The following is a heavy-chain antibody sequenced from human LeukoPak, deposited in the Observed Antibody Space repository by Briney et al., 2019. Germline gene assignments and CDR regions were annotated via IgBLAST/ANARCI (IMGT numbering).Heavy chain of an antibody. CDR3: ARDRGSAY. CDR1: GGSISGYY. Sequence: KPSETLSLTCTVSGGSISGYYWSWIRQPPGKGLEWIGYVYYSGSTNYNPSLNSRVTMSVDTSKNQFYLKATSVTAADTAVYYCARDRGSAYWGQGTLVTVSS. D-gene: IGHD3-10*01. V-gene: IGHV4-59*01. J-gene: IGHJ4*02. CDR2: VYYSGST.